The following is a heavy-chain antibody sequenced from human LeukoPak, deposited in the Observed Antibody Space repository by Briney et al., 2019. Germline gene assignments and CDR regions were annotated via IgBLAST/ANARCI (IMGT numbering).Heavy chain of an antibody. V-gene: IGHV3-30*18. CDR3: AKARRERWYGDAFDI. CDR1: GFTFSSYG. D-gene: IGHD6-13*01. Sequence: GGSLRLSCAASGFTFSSYGMHWVRQAPGKGLEWVTVILHDGNNKYYADSVKGRFTVSRDNSKDTLDLQMNSLRPEDTAVYYCAKARRERWYGDAFDIWGQGTMVTVSS. J-gene: IGHJ3*02. CDR2: ILHDGNNK.